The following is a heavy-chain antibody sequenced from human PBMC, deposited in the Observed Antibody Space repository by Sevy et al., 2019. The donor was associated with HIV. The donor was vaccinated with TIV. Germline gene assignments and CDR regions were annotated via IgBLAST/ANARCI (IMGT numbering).Heavy chain of an antibody. D-gene: IGHD6-19*01. CDR3: ARERIAVAGTTYNWFDP. Sequence: ASVKVSCKASGYTFTGYYMHWVRQAPAQGLEWMGWINPNSGGTNYAQKFQGRVTMNRDTPISTAYRELGRLRSDDTAVYYCARERIAVAGTTYNWFDPWGQGSLVTVSS. V-gene: IGHV1-2*02. CDR2: INPNSGGT. J-gene: IGHJ5*02. CDR1: GYTFTGYY.